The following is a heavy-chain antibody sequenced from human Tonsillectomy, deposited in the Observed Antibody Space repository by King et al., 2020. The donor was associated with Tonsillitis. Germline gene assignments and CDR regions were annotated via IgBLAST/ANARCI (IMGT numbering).Heavy chain of an antibody. Sequence: QLVQSGGGVVQPGRSLRLSCAASGFTFSTYAMHWVRQAPGKGLEWVAVISFDGSNKYYADSVKGRFTTSRDTSKNTLYLQMNSLRAEDTAVYYCARGSSGWEYWYFDLWGRGTLVTVSS. CDR3: ARGSSGWEYWYFDL. J-gene: IGHJ2*01. V-gene: IGHV3-30-3*01. CDR2: ISFDGSNK. CDR1: GFTFSTYA. D-gene: IGHD6-19*01.